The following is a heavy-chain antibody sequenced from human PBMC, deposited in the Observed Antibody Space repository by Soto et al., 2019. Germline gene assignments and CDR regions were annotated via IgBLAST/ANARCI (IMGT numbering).Heavy chain of an antibody. CDR2: ISGSGGST. V-gene: IGHV3-23*01. CDR3: AREGQLRNYYYGMDV. Sequence: GGSLRLSCAASGFTFSSYAMSWVRQAPGKGLEWVSAISGSGGSTYYADSVKGRFTISRDNSKNTLYLQMNSLRSDDTAVYYCAREGQLRNYYYGMDVWGQGTTVTVSS. CDR1: GFTFSSYA. D-gene: IGHD3-16*01. J-gene: IGHJ6*02.